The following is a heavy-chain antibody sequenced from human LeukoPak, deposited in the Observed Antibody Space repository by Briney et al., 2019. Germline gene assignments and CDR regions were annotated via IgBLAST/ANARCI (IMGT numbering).Heavy chain of an antibody. CDR3: ARHQEVDFDL. CDR2: IHYSGII. J-gene: IGHJ2*01. V-gene: IGHV4-39*01. CDR1: GGSISRSSYY. Sequence: NPSETLSLTCTVSGGSISRSSYYWGCIRQPPGKGLEWIGSIHYSGIIYYDPSLKSRVTISVDTSKNHFSLKLSSVTAADTAVYYCARHQEVDFDLWGRGTLVTVSS.